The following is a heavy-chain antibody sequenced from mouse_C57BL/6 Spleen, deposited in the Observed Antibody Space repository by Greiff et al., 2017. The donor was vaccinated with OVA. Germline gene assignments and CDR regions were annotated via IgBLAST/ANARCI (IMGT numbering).Heavy chain of an antibody. V-gene: IGHV1-64*01. CDR2: IHPNSGST. D-gene: IGHD2-1*01. J-gene: IGHJ2*01. CDR3: ARRLYYGNSYYFDY. CDR1: GYTFTSYW. Sequence: QVQLKQPGAELVKPGASVKLSCKASGYTFTSYWMHCVKQRPGQGLEWIGMIHPNSGSTNYNEKFKSKATLTVDKSSSTAYMQLSSLTSEDSAVYYCARRLYYGNSYYFDYWGQGTTLTVSS.